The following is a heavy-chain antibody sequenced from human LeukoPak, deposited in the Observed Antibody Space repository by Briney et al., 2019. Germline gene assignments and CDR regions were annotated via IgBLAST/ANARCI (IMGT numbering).Heavy chain of an antibody. J-gene: IGHJ4*02. CDR1: GFTFSSYA. CDR3: ARGSSGSGSYPLDY. Sequence: GGSLRLSCAASGFTFSSYAMHWVRQAPGKGLEYVSGISSIGGSTYYANSVKGRFTISRDNPKNTLYLQMGSLRPEDMAVYYCARGSSGSGSYPLDYWGQGTLVTVSS. D-gene: IGHD3-10*01. CDR2: ISSIGGST. V-gene: IGHV3-64*01.